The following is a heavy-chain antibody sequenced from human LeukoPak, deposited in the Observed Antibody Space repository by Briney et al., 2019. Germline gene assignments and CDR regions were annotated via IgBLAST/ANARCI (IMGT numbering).Heavy chain of an antibody. CDR2: IHTSGST. J-gene: IGHJ5*02. V-gene: IGHV4-4*07. D-gene: IGHD4-17*01. CDR1: GGSISSYY. Sequence: PSETLSLTCAVSGGSISSYYWSWIRQPAGKGLEWIGRIHTSGSTNYNPSLKSRLTMSVDTSKNQFSLKLNSVTAADTAVYYCVRAGDYGDYVGWFDPWGQGTLVTVSS. CDR3: VRAGDYGDYVGWFDP.